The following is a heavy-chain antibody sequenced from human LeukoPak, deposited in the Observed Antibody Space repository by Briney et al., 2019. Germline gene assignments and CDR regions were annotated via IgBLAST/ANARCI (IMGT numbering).Heavy chain of an antibody. CDR1: GGSISSYY. J-gene: IGHJ4*02. D-gene: IGHD6-19*01. CDR2: IYYSGST. Sequence: SETLSLTCTVSGGSISSYYWSWIRQPPGKGLEWIGYIYYSGSTNYNPSLKSRVTISVDTSKNQFSLKLSSVTAADTAVYYCGTVGSSGPEPDFDYWGQGTLVTVSS. CDR3: GTVGSSGPEPDFDY. V-gene: IGHV4-59*01.